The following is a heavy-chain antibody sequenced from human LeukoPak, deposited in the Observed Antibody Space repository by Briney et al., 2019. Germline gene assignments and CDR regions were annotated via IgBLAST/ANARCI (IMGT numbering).Heavy chain of an antibody. J-gene: IGHJ3*02. Sequence: GASVKVSCKASGYTFTSYGISWVRQAPGQGLEWMGWISAYNGNTNYAQKLQGRVTMTTDTSTSTAYMELRSLRSDDTAVYYCASVVPAIPDPHAFDIWGQGTMVTVSS. CDR2: ISAYNGNT. V-gene: IGHV1-18*01. D-gene: IGHD2-2*01. CDR1: GYTFTSYG. CDR3: ASVVPAIPDPHAFDI.